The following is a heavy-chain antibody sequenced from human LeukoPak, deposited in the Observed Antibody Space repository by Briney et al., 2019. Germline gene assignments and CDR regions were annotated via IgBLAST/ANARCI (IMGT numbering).Heavy chain of an antibody. D-gene: IGHD4-11*01. CDR2: ISAYNGNT. J-gene: IGHJ4*02. CDR3: ASSSPGSNYVFDSFDY. Sequence: ASVKVSCKASGYTFTSYGISWVRQAPGQGLEWMGWISAYNGNTNYAQKLQGRVTMTTDTSTSTAYTELRSLRSDDTAVYYCASSSPGSNYVFDSFDYWGQGTLVTVSS. CDR1: GYTFTSYG. V-gene: IGHV1-18*01.